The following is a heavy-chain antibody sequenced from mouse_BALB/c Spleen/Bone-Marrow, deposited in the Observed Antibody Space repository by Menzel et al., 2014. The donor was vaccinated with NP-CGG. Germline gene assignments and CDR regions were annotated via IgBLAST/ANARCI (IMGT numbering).Heavy chain of an antibody. Sequence: QVHVKQSGAELVRPGVSVKISCKGSGYTFTDYAIHWVKQSHAKSLEWIGDIGPYYGDATYNQKFKGKATMTVEKSSSTAYMELVRLISADSAIYYGAIGGSGSVGCPLDYWGQGTSVTVSS. CDR1: GYTFTDYA. CDR2: IGPYYGDA. CDR3: AIGGSGSVGCPLDY. V-gene: IGHV1S137*01. J-gene: IGHJ4*01. D-gene: IGHD3-1*01.